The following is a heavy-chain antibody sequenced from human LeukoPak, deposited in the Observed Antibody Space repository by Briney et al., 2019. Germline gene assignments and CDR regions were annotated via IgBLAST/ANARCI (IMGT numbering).Heavy chain of an antibody. CDR1: GFSISGGYY. V-gene: IGHV4-38-2*02. Sequence: SETLSLTCSVSGFSISGGYYWGWIRQPPGKGLEWIGSIYYSGSTYSNPSLQSRVTISVDTSKNQFSLKLNSVTAADTAVYYCASFYCSGGSCYQYYSYYYMDVWGKGTTVTISS. CDR3: ASFYCSGGSCYQYYSYYYMDV. CDR2: IYYSGST. D-gene: IGHD2-15*01. J-gene: IGHJ6*03.